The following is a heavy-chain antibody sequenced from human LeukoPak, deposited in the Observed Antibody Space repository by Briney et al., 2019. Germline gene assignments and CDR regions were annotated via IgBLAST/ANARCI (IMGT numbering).Heavy chain of an antibody. CDR1: GFTFSTFA. CDR2: INARDST. Sequence: GGSLRLSCAASGFTFSTFAMNWVRRAPGEGLEWVSSINARDSTYYADSVKGRFTISRDNSKNTLYLQMNSLRAEDTAVYFCAKSGSSYYSYYYMDVWGKGTTVTVSS. D-gene: IGHD2-15*01. CDR3: AKSGSSYYSYYYMDV. J-gene: IGHJ6*03. V-gene: IGHV3-23*01.